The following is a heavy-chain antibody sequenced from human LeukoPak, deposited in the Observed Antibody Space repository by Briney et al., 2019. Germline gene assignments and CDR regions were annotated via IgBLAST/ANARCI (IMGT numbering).Heavy chain of an antibody. Sequence: SETLSLTCTVSGYSISSGYYWGWIRQPPGKGLERIGSIYHSGSTYYNPSLKSRVTISVDTSKNQFSLKLSSVTAADTAVYYCARWGYSSGWFDYWGQGTLVTVSS. CDR2: IYHSGST. CDR1: GYSISSGYY. J-gene: IGHJ4*02. V-gene: IGHV4-38-2*02. D-gene: IGHD6-19*01. CDR3: ARWGYSSGWFDY.